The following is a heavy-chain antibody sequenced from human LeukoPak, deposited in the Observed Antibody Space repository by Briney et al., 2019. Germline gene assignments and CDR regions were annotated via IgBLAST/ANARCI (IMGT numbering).Heavy chain of an antibody. CDR2: IYYSGST. CDR3: ASSIGRILSFDY. J-gene: IGHJ4*02. CDR1: GGSISGYY. V-gene: IGHV4-59*01. D-gene: IGHD2-15*01. Sequence: SETLSLTCTVSGGSISGYYWSWIRQPPGKGLEWIGYIYYSGSTNYNPSLKSRVTISVDTSKNQFSLKLSSVTAADTAVYYCASSIGRILSFDYWGQGTLVTVSS.